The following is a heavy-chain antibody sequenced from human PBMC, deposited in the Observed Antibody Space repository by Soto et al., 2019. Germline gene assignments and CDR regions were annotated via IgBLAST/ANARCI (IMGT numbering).Heavy chain of an antibody. V-gene: IGHV3-33*01. D-gene: IGHD1-26*01. CDR3: AADGLGSTIDY. CDR1: GFTFSSYG. Sequence: QVQLVESGGGVVQPGRSLRLSCAASGFTFSSYGMHWVRQAPGKGLEWVAVIWYDGSNKFHADSVKGRFTISRDNSKNTLYLQMDSLRAEDTAVYYCAADGLGSTIDYWCQGTLVTVSS. J-gene: IGHJ4*02. CDR2: IWYDGSNK.